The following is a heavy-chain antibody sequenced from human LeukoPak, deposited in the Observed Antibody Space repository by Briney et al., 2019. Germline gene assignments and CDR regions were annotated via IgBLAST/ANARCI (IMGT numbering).Heavy chain of an antibody. J-gene: IGHJ4*02. CDR2: TNSDGSST. V-gene: IGHV3-74*01. CDR1: GFTFSSYW. CDR3: ARGSNWANDY. Sequence: GGSLRLSCAASGFTFSSYWMHWVRQAPGKGLVWVSRTNSDGSSTSYADSVKGRFTISRDNAKNTLYLQMNSLRAEDTAVYYCARGSNWANDYWGQGTLVTVSS. D-gene: IGHD7-27*01.